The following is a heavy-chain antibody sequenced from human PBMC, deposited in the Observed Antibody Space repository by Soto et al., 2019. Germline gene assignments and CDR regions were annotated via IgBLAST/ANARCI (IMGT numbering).Heavy chain of an antibody. D-gene: IGHD3-22*01. CDR3: AKDHYYDSSGSLDY. Sequence: SETLSLTCTVSGGSISSSSYYLGWIRQPPGKGLEWIGSIYYSGSTYYNPSLKSRVTISVDNAKNSLYLQMNSLRAEDTALYYCAKDHYYDSSGSLDYWGQGTLVTVSS. CDR1: GGSISSSSYY. CDR2: IYYSGST. V-gene: IGHV4-39*02. J-gene: IGHJ4*02.